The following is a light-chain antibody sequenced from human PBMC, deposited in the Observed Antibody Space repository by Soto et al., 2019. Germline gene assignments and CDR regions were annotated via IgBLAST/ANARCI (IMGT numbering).Light chain of an antibody. V-gene: IGKV1-27*01. J-gene: IGKJ1*01. CDR2: VAS. CDR1: QGISNY. CDR3: QKYNSAPWT. Sequence: DIQMTQSPSSLSASVGDRVTITCRASQGISNYLAWYQQQPGKVPKLLIYVASTLQSGVPSRFRGSGSGTELTLTISSVQPEDVATSYCQKYNSAPWTFGQGTKVEIK.